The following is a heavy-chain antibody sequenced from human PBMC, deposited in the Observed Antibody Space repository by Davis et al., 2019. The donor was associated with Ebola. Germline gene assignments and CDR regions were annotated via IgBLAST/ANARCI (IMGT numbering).Heavy chain of an antibody. Sequence: SETLSLTCSVSGYSISSGYYWGWIRQSPGKGLEWIGSIDHSGSTNYNPSLKSRVTISVDTSKNQFSLKLSSVTAADTAVYYCARGDFWSGYPPFDHWGQGTLVTVSS. CDR2: IDHSGST. V-gene: IGHV4-38-2*02. CDR1: GYSISSGYY. CDR3: ARGDFWSGYPPFDH. J-gene: IGHJ4*02. D-gene: IGHD3-3*01.